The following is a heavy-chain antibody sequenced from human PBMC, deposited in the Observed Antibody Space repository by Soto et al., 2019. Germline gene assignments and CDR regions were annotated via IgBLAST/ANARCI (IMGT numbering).Heavy chain of an antibody. CDR2: IYHSGDT. Sequence: TPSLTWDVFGASITTGGYSWSWIRQPPGQGLDWMGYIYHSGDTFCSPSLRGRVTISVDRSKNQFSLNLASVTAADTAGDYCARYLLRGGSQVWSKRSLVTV. CDR1: GASITTGGYS. J-gene: IGHJ4*02. CDR3: ARYLLRGGSQV. D-gene: IGHD3-10*01. V-gene: IGHV4-30-2*01.